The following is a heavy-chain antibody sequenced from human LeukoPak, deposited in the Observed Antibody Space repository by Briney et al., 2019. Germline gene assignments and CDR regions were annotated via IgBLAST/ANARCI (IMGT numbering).Heavy chain of an antibody. CDR3: VRDLSGHYSFDH. Sequence: GGSPRLSCAASGFTFSHYTMHWVRRAPGKGLEWITFVSAEGDRRYYADSVKGRFTISRDDSKNTLYLQMNSLRPEDSALYYCVRDLSGHYSFDHWGQGALVTASS. D-gene: IGHD4-17*01. CDR1: GFTFSHYT. V-gene: IGHV3-30*04. J-gene: IGHJ4*02. CDR2: VSAEGDRR.